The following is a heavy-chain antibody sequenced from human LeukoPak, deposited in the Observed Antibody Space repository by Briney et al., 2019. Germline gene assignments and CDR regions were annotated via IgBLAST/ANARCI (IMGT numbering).Heavy chain of an antibody. CDR3: AKAEDNCGWALYYYYYALDV. D-gene: IGHD6-19*01. CDR1: GFTFSNYA. CDR2: ISGSGGTT. Sequence: GGSLRLSCAASGFTFSNYAMSWVRQAPGKGLEWVSGISGSGGTTNYADSAKGRFAISRDNFKNTLYLHMNSLRAEDTAVYYCAKAEDNCGWALYYYYYALDVWGQGTTVTVSS. J-gene: IGHJ6*02. V-gene: IGHV3-23*01.